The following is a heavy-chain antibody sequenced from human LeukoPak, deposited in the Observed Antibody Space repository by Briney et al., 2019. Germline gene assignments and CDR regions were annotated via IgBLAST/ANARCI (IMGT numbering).Heavy chain of an antibody. Sequence: GESLKISCKGSGYSFTSYWIGWVRQMPGKGLEWMGIIYPGDSDTRYSPSFQGHVTISADKSISTAYLQWSSLKASDTAMYYCAREARMVRGEGWFDPWGQGTLVTVSS. CDR2: IYPGDSDT. CDR3: AREARMVRGEGWFDP. J-gene: IGHJ5*02. V-gene: IGHV5-51*01. CDR1: GYSFTSYW. D-gene: IGHD3-10*01.